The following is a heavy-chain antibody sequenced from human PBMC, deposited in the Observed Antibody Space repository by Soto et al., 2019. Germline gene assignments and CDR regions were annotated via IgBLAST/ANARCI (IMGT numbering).Heavy chain of an antibody. Sequence: QVQLQESGPGLVKPSETLSLTCTVSGGSINSNYWSWIRQSPGKGLECIGYIYYSGSTNYNPSLKSRVTISVDTSKNQLSLKLRSVTAADTAVYYCARDKEGAAAGTFHYWGQGTLVTVSS. CDR3: ARDKEGAAAGTFHY. J-gene: IGHJ4*02. V-gene: IGHV4-59*01. CDR2: IYYSGST. CDR1: GGSINSNY. D-gene: IGHD6-13*01.